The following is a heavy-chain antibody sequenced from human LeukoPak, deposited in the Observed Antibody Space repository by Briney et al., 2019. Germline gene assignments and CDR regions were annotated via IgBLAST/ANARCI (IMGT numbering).Heavy chain of an antibody. Sequence: GASVKVSCKASGYTFTGYYMHWVRQAPGQGLEWMGWINPNRGGTNYAQKFQGRVTMTRDTSISTAYMELSRLRSDDTAVYYCARIPIYCSSTSCPNWFDPWGQGTLVTVSS. D-gene: IGHD2-2*01. V-gene: IGHV1-2*02. J-gene: IGHJ5*02. CDR3: ARIPIYCSSTSCPNWFDP. CDR2: INPNRGGT. CDR1: GYTFTGYY.